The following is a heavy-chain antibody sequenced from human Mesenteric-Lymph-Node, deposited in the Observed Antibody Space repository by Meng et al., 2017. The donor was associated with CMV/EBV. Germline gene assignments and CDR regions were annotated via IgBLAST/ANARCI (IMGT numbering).Heavy chain of an antibody. CDR1: GFTFSDYE. D-gene: IGHD6-19*01. J-gene: IGHJ6*02. Sequence: GESLKISCAASGFTFSDYEMNWVRQAPGKGLEWVSYLRNGDETAFYAESVKGRFTVSRDDAKNSLFLQMDSLRTEDTAVYYCARGGDQVAVAGTDYNYGMDVWGQGTTVTV. CDR2: LRNGDETA. V-gene: IGHV3-48*03. CDR3: ARGGDQVAVAGTDYNYGMDV.